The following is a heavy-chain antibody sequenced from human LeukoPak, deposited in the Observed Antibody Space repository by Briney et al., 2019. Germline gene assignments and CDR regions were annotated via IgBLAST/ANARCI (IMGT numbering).Heavy chain of an antibody. V-gene: IGHV5-51*01. Sequence: GESLRISCKTSGYDFSTHWIGWVCQVPGKGLEWMGVIYPADPDVRYSPSFQGQVTISADKSISTAYLQWSSLKASDTAMYYCARHSSTTPEDYWGQGTLVTVSS. J-gene: IGHJ4*02. CDR1: GYDFSTHW. D-gene: IGHD4-17*01. CDR2: IYPADPDV. CDR3: ARHSSTTPEDY.